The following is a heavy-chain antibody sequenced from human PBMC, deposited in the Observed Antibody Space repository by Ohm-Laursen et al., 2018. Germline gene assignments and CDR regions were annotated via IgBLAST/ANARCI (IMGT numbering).Heavy chain of an antibody. CDR2: IYYSGST. D-gene: IGHD3-16*01. CDR3: ARDSALGFFDFDY. CDR1: GGSISSYY. V-gene: IGHV4-59*01. Sequence: TLSLTCTVSGGSISSYYWSWIRQPPGKGLEWIGYIYYSGSTNYNPSLKSRVTISVDTSKNQFSLKLSSVTAADTAVYYCARDSALGFFDFDYWGQGTPVTVSS. J-gene: IGHJ4*02.